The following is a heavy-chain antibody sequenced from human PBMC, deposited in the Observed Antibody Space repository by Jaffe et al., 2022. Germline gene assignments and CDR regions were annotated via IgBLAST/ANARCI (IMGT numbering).Heavy chain of an antibody. CDR1: GYSISSGYY. CDR2: IYHSGST. Sequence: QVQLQESGPGLVKPSETLSLTCAVSGYSISSGYYWGWIRQPPGKGLEWIGSIYHSGSTYYNPSLKSRVTISVDTSKNQFSLKLSSVTAADTAVYYCARPGRGNPSGPADYWGQGTLVTVSS. D-gene: IGHD1-26*01. V-gene: IGHV4-38-2*01. CDR3: ARPGRGNPSGPADY. J-gene: IGHJ4*02.